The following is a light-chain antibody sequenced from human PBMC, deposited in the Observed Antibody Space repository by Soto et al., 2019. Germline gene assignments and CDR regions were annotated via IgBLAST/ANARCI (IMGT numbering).Light chain of an antibody. CDR3: LLWYSGVRV. J-gene: IGLJ2*01. CDR2: DTT. V-gene: IGLV7-46*01. CDR1: TGTLTSGHF. Sequence: QTVVTQERSLTVSPGGTVTLTCGSSTGTLTSGHFPYWFQQKPGQAPRALIFDTTNKHSWTPARFSGSLLGGKAALTLSGAQPEDEADYYCLLWYSGVRVFGGGTKLTVL.